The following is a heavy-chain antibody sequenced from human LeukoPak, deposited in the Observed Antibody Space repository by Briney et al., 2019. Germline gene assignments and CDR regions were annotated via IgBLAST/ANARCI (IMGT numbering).Heavy chain of an antibody. Sequence: ASVKVSCKASGYTFTGYYMHWVRQAPGQGLEWMGWINPNSGGTNYAQKFQGRVTMTRDTSISTAYMELSRLRSDDTAVYYCARAIWGSSWYGYAFDIWGQGTMVTVSS. CDR3: ARAIWGSSWYGYAFDI. D-gene: IGHD6-13*01. CDR1: GYTFTGYY. J-gene: IGHJ3*02. CDR2: INPNSGGT. V-gene: IGHV1-2*02.